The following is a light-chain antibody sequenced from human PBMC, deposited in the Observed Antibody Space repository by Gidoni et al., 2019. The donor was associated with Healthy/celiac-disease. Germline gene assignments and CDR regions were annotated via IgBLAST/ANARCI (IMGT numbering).Light chain of an antibody. Sequence: DIQMTQSPSSLSASVGDRVTITCRASQSISSYLNWYQQKPGKDPKLLSYAASSLQSGVPSRFSGSGSGTDFTLTISSLQPEEFATYYCQQSYSTPRTFGQGTKVEIK. V-gene: IGKV1-39*01. J-gene: IGKJ1*01. CDR2: AAS. CDR1: QSISSY. CDR3: QQSYSTPRT.